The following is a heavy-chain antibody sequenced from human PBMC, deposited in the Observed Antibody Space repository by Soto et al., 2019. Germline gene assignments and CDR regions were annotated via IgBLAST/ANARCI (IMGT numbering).Heavy chain of an antibody. D-gene: IGHD1-7*01. V-gene: IGHV4-30-4*01. Sequence: QVQLQESGPGLVKPSQTLSLTCTVSGGSISSGDYYWSWIRQPPGKGLEWIGYIYYSGSTYYNPSLKSRVNISVDTSKNQFSLKLSSVTAADTAVYYCARDGNYMPNWFDPWGQGTLVTVSS. CDR3: ARDGNYMPNWFDP. J-gene: IGHJ5*02. CDR1: GGSISSGDYY. CDR2: IYYSGST.